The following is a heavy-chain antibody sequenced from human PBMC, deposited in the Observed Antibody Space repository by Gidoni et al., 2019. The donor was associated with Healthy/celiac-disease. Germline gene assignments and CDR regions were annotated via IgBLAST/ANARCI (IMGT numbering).Heavy chain of an antibody. CDR1: GFTFSSYA. CDR3: EGVVVPAAIDYYGMDV. V-gene: IGHV3-30-3*01. J-gene: IGHJ6*02. D-gene: IGHD2-2*02. Sequence: QVQLVEAGGGVVQPGRSLSISGAASGFTFSSYAMHWVRQAPGKGLEWVAVIADYGSNKYYADSVKGRFTISRDNSKNTLYLQMNSLRAEDTAVYYCEGVVVPAAIDYYGMDVWGQGTTVTVSS. CDR2: IADYGSNK.